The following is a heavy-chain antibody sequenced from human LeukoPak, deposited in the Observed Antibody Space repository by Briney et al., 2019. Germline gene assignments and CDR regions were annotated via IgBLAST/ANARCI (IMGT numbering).Heavy chain of an antibody. CDR1: GYSFTSYW. CDR2: IYPGDSDT. J-gene: IGHJ3*02. D-gene: IGHD3-22*01. V-gene: IGHV5-51*01. CDR3: AGHSGYYDSSGDDAFDI. Sequence: GESLKISCKGSGYSFTSYWIGWVRQMPGKGLEWMGIIYPGDSDTRYSPSFQGQVTISADKSISTAYLQWSSLKASDTAMYYCAGHSGYYDSSGDDAFDIWGQGTMVTVSS.